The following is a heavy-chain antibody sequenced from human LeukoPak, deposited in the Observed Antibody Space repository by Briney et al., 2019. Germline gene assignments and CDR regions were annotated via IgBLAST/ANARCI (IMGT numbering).Heavy chain of an antibody. D-gene: IGHD5-24*01. J-gene: IGHJ3*02. V-gene: IGHV5-51*01. CDR3: ARESSEMATNTGAFDI. Sequence: GESLKISCKGSGYSFTSYWIGWVRQMPGKGLEWKGIIYPGDSDTRYSPSFQGQVTISADKSISTAYLQWSSLKASDTAMYYCARESSEMATNTGAFDIWGQGTMVTVSS. CDR1: GYSFTSYW. CDR2: IYPGDSDT.